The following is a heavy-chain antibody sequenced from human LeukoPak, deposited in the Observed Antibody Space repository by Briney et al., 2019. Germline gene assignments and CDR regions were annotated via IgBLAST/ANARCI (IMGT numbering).Heavy chain of an antibody. D-gene: IGHD3-22*01. V-gene: IGHV3-23*01. CDR1: GFTFSSYG. CDR2: ISGDAGRT. Sequence: GGTLRLSCAASGFTFSSYGMNWVRQAPGKGLEWVSGISGDAGRTYYADSVKGRFTISRDNAKNTLNLQMNSLRAEDTAVYYCARDLGQYYDTSDNWFDPWGQGTLVTVSS. J-gene: IGHJ5*02. CDR3: ARDLGQYYDTSDNWFDP.